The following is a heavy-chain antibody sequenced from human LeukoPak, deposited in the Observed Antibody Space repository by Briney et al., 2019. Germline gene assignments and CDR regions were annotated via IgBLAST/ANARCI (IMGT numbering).Heavy chain of an antibody. V-gene: IGHV4-59*01. CDR1: GGSISSYY. D-gene: IGHD5-18*01. Sequence: PETLSLTCTVSGGSISSYYWSWIRQPPGKGLEWIGYIYYSGSTNYNPSLKSRVTISVDTSKNQFSLKLSSVTAADTAVYYCARDDGTAIDYWGQGTLVTVSS. CDR3: ARDDGTAIDY. CDR2: IYYSGST. J-gene: IGHJ4*02.